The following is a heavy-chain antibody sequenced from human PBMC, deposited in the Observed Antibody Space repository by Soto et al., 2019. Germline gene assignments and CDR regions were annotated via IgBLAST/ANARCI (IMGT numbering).Heavy chain of an antibody. D-gene: IGHD3-3*01. CDR2: TNEGSGNT. CDR3: ARDDRSVSGVVTLDH. J-gene: IGHJ4*02. Sequence: GASVKVSCKATGYSFKHYAVHWVRQAPVQRLEWMGFTNEGSGNTRFSQKFQGRISITRDTSASTVYLDLSSLTSEDTAIYYCARDDRSVSGVVTLDHWGPGTLVTVSS. CDR1: GYSFKHYA. V-gene: IGHV1-3*01.